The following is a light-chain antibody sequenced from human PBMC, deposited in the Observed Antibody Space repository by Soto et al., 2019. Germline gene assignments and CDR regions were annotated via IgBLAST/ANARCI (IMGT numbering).Light chain of an antibody. Sequence: QSVLTQSPSESATPGQRVTISCSGSGSNIGTHAVNWYQQVPGTAPTLLIFRNHQRPSGVPDRFSGSKSGTSASLAISGPQSEDEADYYWAAWDDSLRAVVFGGGTKLTVL. V-gene: IGLV1-44*01. CDR1: GSNIGTHA. CDR2: RNH. CDR3: AAWDDSLRAVV. J-gene: IGLJ2*01.